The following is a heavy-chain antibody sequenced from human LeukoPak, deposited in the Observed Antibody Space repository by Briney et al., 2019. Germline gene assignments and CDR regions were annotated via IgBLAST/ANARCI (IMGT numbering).Heavy chain of an antibody. V-gene: IGHV4-39*01. CDR1: GGSISSSRYY. Sequence: SETLSLTCTVSGGSISSSRYYWGWIRQPPGKGLEWIGSIYYSGSTYYNPSLKSRVTISVDTSKNQFSLKLSSVTAADTAVYYCARHGVVAATYSWFDPWGQGTLVTVSS. J-gene: IGHJ5*02. D-gene: IGHD2-15*01. CDR2: IYYSGST. CDR3: ARHGVVAATYSWFDP.